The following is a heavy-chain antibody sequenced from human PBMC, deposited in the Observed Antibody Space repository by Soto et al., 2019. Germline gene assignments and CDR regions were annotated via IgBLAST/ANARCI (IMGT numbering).Heavy chain of an antibody. CDR3: AFPATADFDY. CDR2: IYHSGTT. V-gene: IGHV4-4*02. Sequence: PSETLSLTCAVSGYSISSGYYWWTWVRQSPGRGLEWIGEIYHSGTTNYSPSLKSRVNIAVDMSTNHFSLTLISVTAADTAVYYCAFPATADFDYWGKGILVTVSS. D-gene: IGHD6-13*01. CDR1: GYSISSGYYW. J-gene: IGHJ4*02.